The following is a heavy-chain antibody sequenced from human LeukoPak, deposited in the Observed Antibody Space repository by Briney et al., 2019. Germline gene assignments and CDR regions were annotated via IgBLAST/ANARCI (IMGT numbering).Heavy chain of an antibody. CDR3: ASTGSGSYHDVYYYYYYMDV. J-gene: IGHJ6*03. D-gene: IGHD1-26*01. CDR2: IIPIFGTA. Sequence: SVKVPCKASGGTFSSYAISWVRQAPGQGLEWMGGIIPIFGTANYAQKFQGRVTITTDESTSTAYMELSSLRSEDTAVYYCASTGSGSYHDVYYYYYYMDVWGKGTTVTVSS. V-gene: IGHV1-69*05. CDR1: GGTFSSYA.